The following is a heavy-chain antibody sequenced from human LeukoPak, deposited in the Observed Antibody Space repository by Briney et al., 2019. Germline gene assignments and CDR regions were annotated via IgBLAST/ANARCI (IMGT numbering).Heavy chain of an antibody. V-gene: IGHV4-39*01. CDR3: SRQGSGSWYGWYFEL. D-gene: IGHD6-13*01. CDR1: GGSISGTTHN. J-gene: IGHJ2*01. Sequence: SETLSLTCSVSGGSISGTTHNWGWIRQPPGKGLEWITTIYYSESTKKSPSLKSRVTISLDTSRNQFSLKLSSVTAADTAVYYCSRQGSGSWYGWYFELWGRGSLVTVSS. CDR2: IYYSEST.